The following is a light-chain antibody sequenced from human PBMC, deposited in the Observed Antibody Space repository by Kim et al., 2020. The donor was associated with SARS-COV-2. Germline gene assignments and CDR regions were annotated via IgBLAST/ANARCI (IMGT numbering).Light chain of an antibody. CDR3: QSYDNSLSAYV. V-gene: IGLV1-40*01. J-gene: IGLJ1*01. CDR1: SSNIGARSD. Sequence: QRVTIACTGGSSNIGARSDVHWYQQFPGTAPKLLIYGNTNRPSGVPDRFSGSKSGTSASLAITGLQAEDEADYYCQSYDNSLSAYVFGTGTKVTVL. CDR2: GNT.